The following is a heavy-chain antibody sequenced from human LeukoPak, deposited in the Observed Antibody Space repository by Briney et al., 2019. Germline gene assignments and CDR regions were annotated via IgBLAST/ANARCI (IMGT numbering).Heavy chain of an antibody. CDR2: IWYDGSNK. V-gene: IGHV3-33*06. CDR3: VKSRDYCSGGSCYAFDY. CDR1: GFTFSSYG. Sequence: PGRSLRLSCAASGFTFSSYGMHWVRQAPGKGLEWVAVIWYDGSNKYYTDSVKGRFTISRDNSKNTLYLHMSSLRTEDTAVYYCVKSRDYCSGGSCYAFDYWGQGTLVTVSS. J-gene: IGHJ4*02. D-gene: IGHD2-15*01.